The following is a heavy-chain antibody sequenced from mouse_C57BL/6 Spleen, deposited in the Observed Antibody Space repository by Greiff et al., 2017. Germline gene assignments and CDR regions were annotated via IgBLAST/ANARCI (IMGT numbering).Heavy chain of an antibody. D-gene: IGHD1-1*01. V-gene: IGHV5-4*03. Sequence: EVMLVESGGGLVKPGGSLQLSCAASGFTFSSYAMSWVRQTPEKRLEWVATISDGGSYTYYPDNVKGRFTISRDNAKNNLYLQMSHLKSEDTAMYYCARSYYGSSFKDYAMDYWGQGTSVTVSS. J-gene: IGHJ4*01. CDR2: ISDGGSYT. CDR1: GFTFSSYA. CDR3: ARSYYGSSFKDYAMDY.